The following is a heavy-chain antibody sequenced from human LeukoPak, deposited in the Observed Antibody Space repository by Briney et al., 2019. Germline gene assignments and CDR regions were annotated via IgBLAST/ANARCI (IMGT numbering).Heavy chain of an antibody. V-gene: IGHV3-23*01. CDR3: AKGRRAPLVGTITKSWIDY. CDR2: ISASGGST. CDR1: GFTFSSYE. D-gene: IGHD1-26*01. J-gene: IGHJ4*02. Sequence: GGSLRLSCAASGFTFSSYEMNWVRQAPGKGLDWVSTISASGGSTYYADSVKGRFTISRDNSKNTLYLQMNSLRAEDTAVYYCAKGRRAPLVGTITKSWIDYWGQGTLVTVSS.